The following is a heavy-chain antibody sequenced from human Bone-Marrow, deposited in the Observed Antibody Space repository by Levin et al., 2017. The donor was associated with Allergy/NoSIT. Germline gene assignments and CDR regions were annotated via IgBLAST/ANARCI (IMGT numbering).Heavy chain of an antibody. Sequence: GGSLRLSCAASGFTFSSYSMNWVRQAPGKGLEWVSYISSSSSTIYYADSVKGRFTISRDNAKNSLYLQMNSLRDEDTAVYYCARDRGRDFWSGPHYYYYGMDVWGQGTTVTVSS. V-gene: IGHV3-48*02. CDR3: ARDRGRDFWSGPHYYYYGMDV. D-gene: IGHD3-3*01. CDR1: GFTFSSYS. J-gene: IGHJ6*02. CDR2: ISSSSSTI.